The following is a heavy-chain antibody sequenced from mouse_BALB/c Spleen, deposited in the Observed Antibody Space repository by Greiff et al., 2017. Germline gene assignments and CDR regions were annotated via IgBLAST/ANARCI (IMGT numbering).Heavy chain of an antibody. CDR3: ARDNYGSTYGYAMDY. CDR1: GFSLTGYG. J-gene: IGHJ4*01. Sequence: VNVVESGPGLVAPSQSLSITCTVSGFSLTGYGVNWVRQPPGKGLEWLGMIWGDGSTDYNSALKSRLSISKDTSKSQVFLKMNSLQTDDTARYYCARDNYGSTYGYAMDYWGQGTSVTVSS. CDR2: IWGDGST. V-gene: IGHV2-6-7*01. D-gene: IGHD1-1*01.